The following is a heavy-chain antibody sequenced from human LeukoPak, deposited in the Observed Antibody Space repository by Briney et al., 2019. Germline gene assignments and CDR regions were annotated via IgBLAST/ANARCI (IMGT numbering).Heavy chain of an antibody. J-gene: IGHJ3*02. Sequence: GGSLRLSCAASGFTFSSYAMSWVRQAPGKGLEWVSTITSGGNTYYADSVKGRFTISRDNSKNTLYLQMNSLRAEDTAVYYCARDNSHSRIYSTRGNAFDIWGQGTMVAVSS. D-gene: IGHD6-13*01. CDR2: ITSGGNT. CDR1: GFTFSSYA. CDR3: ARDNSHSRIYSTRGNAFDI. V-gene: IGHV3-23*01.